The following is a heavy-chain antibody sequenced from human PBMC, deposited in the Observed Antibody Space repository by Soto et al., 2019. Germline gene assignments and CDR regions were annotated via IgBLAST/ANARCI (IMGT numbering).Heavy chain of an antibody. CDR3: ATRTRGAAAMLVLFDY. V-gene: IGHV1-24*01. CDR1: GYTLTELS. D-gene: IGHD2-2*01. Sequence: ASVKVSCKVSGYTLTELSMHWVRQAPGKGLEWMGGFDPEDGETIYAQKFQGRVTMTEDTSTDTAYMELSSLRSEATAVYYCATRTRGAAAMLVLFDYWGQGTLVTVSS. CDR2: FDPEDGET. J-gene: IGHJ4*02.